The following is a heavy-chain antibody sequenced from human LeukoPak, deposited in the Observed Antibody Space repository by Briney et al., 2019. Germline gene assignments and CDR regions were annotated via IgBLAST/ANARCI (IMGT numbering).Heavy chain of an antibody. CDR1: GGSISSSNW. V-gene: IGHV4-4*02. CDR3: ARDSGSYYMYSDY. CDR2: IYHSGST. J-gene: IGHJ4*02. Sequence: SETLSLTCAVSGGSISSSNWWSWVRQPPGKGLEWIGEIYHSGSTNYNPSLKSRVTISVDKSKNQFSLKLSSVTAADTAVYYCARDSGSYYMYSDYWGQGTLVTVSS. D-gene: IGHD1-26*01.